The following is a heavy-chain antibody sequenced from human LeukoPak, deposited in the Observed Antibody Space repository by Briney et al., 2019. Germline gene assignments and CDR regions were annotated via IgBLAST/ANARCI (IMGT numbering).Heavy chain of an antibody. CDR1: GFSLSTSGVG. V-gene: IGHV2-5*01. J-gene: IGHJ4*02. D-gene: IGHD3-3*01. CDR3: ARIPTYYDSWSGPGSTAADY. Sequence: SGPTLVNPPQTLTLTCTFSGFSLSTSGVGVGWIRQPPGKALEWLALIYWNDDKRYSPSLKSRLTITKDTSKNQVVLTMTNMDPVDTATYYCARIPTYYDSWSGPGSTAADYWGQGTLVTVSS. CDR2: IYWNDDK.